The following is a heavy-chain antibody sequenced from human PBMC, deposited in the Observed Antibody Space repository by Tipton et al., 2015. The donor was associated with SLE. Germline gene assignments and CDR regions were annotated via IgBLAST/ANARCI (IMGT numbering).Heavy chain of an antibody. CDR2: INHSGST. D-gene: IGHD1-26*01. CDR1: GGSFSGYY. CDR3: ARESSLVFDY. Sequence: GSLRLSCAVYGGSFSGYYWSWIRQPPGKGLEWIGEINHSGSTNYNPSLKSRVTISVDTSKNQFSLKLSSVTAEDTAVYYCARESSLVFDYWGQGTLVTVSS. V-gene: IGHV4-34*01. J-gene: IGHJ4*02.